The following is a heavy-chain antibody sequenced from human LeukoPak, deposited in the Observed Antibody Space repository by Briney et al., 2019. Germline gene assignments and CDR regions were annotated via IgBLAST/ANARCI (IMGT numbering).Heavy chain of an antibody. Sequence: SETLSLTCAVSGGSISSGGYSWSWIRQPPGKGLEWIGYIYYSGSTYYNPSLKSRVTISVDTSKNQFSLKLSSVTAADTAVYYCARASWRRYYFDYWGQGTLVTVSS. CDR3: ARASWRRYYFDY. D-gene: IGHD2-2*01. J-gene: IGHJ4*02. CDR1: GGSISSGGYS. V-gene: IGHV4-30-4*08. CDR2: IYYSGST.